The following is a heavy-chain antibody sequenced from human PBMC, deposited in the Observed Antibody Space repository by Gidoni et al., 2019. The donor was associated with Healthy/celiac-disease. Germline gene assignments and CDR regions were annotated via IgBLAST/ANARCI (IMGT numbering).Heavy chain of an antibody. J-gene: IGHJ6*02. Sequence: QVQLVQSGAEVKKPGASVKVSCKASGYTFTGYYMHWVRQAPGQGLEWMGWINPNSGGTNYAQKFQGWVTMTRDTSISTAYMELSRLRSDDTAVYYCARVSSSGWIGAGYYYYGMDVWGQGTTVTVSS. D-gene: IGHD6-19*01. V-gene: IGHV1-2*04. CDR1: GYTFTGYY. CDR2: INPNSGGT. CDR3: ARVSSSGWIGAGYYYYGMDV.